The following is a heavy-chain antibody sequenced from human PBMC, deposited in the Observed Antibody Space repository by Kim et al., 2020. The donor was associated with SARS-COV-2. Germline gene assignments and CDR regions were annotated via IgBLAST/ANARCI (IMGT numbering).Heavy chain of an antibody. CDR1: RFTFSSSA. Sequence: WGSLRLSCVASRFTFSSSAMTWVRQAPGKGLEWVSTIFGSGHGTNYPYSVRGRFIASGDNSKNTLYLQRNNLRADDTAIYYCAKNVHVTSVTFLWYFCLWGRGNSVTGPS. V-gene: IGHV3-23*01. CDR2: IFGSGHGT. J-gene: IGHJ2*01. D-gene: IGHD2-2*01. CDR3: AKNVHVTSVTFLWYFCL.